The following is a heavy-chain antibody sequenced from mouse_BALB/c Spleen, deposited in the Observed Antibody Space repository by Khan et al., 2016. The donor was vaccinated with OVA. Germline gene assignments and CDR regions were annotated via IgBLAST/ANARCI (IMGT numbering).Heavy chain of an antibody. V-gene: IGHV1S132*01. CDR1: GYTFTSYW. CDR3: ARGYFGNYECVY. Sequence: QVQLQQSGAELVKPGASVKLSCKTSGYTFTSYWIQWVKQRPGQGLGWIGQIFPGTGTTYYNENFKGKATLTVATSSSTAYMQLSSLTSEDSAVYFCARGYFGNYECVYWGQGTLVTVSP. D-gene: IGHD2-1*01. J-gene: IGHJ3*01. CDR2: IFPGTGTT.